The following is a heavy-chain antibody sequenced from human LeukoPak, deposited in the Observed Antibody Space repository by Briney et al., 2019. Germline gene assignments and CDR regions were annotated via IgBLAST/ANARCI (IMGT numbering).Heavy chain of an antibody. V-gene: IGHV3-30*18. Sequence: GGSLRLSCAACGFTFSSYGMHWVRQAPGKGLEWVAVISYDGSNKYYADSVKGRFTISRDNSKNTLYLQMNSLRAEDTAVYYCAKVDPSYGDYSFDYWGQGTLVTVSS. CDR1: GFTFSSYG. CDR3: AKVDPSYGDYSFDY. J-gene: IGHJ4*02. CDR2: ISYDGSNK. D-gene: IGHD4-17*01.